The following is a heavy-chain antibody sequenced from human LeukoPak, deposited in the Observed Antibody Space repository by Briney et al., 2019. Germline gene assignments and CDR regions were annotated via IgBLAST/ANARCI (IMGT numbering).Heavy chain of an antibody. CDR3: ARERRYGSGSYYTLYYFDY. Sequence: PSETLSLTCTVSGGSISSGGYYWSWIRQHPGKGLEWIGYLYYSGSTYYNPSLKSRVTISVDTSKNQFSLKLSSVTAADTAVYYCARERRYGSGSYYTLYYFDYWGQGTLVTVSS. D-gene: IGHD3-10*01. CDR1: GGSISSGGYY. CDR2: LYYSGST. J-gene: IGHJ4*02. V-gene: IGHV4-31*03.